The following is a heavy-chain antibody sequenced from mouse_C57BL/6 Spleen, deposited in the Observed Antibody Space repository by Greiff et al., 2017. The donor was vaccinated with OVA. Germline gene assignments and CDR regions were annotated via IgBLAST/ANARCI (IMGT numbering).Heavy chain of an antibody. V-gene: IGHV1-76*01. CDR3: ARSGGYYRGDYAMDY. Sequence: QVQLQQSGAELVRPGASVKLSCKASGYTFTDYYINWVKQRPGQGLEWIARIYPGSGNTYYNEKFKGKATLTAEKSSSTAYMQLSSLTSEDSAVYFCARSGGYYRGDYAMDYWGQGTSVTVSS. J-gene: IGHJ4*01. D-gene: IGHD2-3*01. CDR1: GYTFTDYY. CDR2: IYPGSGNT.